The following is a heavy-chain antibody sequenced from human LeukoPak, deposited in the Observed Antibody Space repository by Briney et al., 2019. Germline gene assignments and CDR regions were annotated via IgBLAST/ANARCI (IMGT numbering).Heavy chain of an antibody. J-gene: IGHJ4*02. CDR2: IKSKTDGGTT. D-gene: IGHD3/OR15-3a*01. CDR3: TAGTGYSDFDY. Sequence: GGSLRLSCAASGFTFNKAWMSWVRQTPGKGLEWVGRIKSKTDGGTTDYAAPVKGRFTISRDDSENTLYLQMNSLKTEDTAVYYCTAGTGYSDFDYWGQGTLVTASS. CDR1: GFTFNKAW. V-gene: IGHV3-15*01.